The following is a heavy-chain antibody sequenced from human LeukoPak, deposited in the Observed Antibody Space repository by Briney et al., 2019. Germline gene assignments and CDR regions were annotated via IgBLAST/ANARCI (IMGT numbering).Heavy chain of an antibody. CDR1: GYTFTGYY. V-gene: IGHV1-2*02. CDR3: ARDLGIAARYFDY. CDR2: INPNSGGT. J-gene: IGHJ4*02. D-gene: IGHD6-6*01. Sequence: ASVKVSCKASGYTFTGYYMHWVRQAPGQGLERMGWINPNSGGTNYAQKFQGRVTMTRDTSISTAYMELSRLRSDDTAVYYCARDLGIAARYFDYWGQGTLVTVSS.